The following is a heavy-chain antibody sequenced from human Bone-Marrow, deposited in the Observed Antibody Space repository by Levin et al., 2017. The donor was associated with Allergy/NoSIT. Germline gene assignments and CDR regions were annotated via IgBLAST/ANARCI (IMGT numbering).Heavy chain of an antibody. Sequence: SQTLSLPCTVSGGSIRSSSYYWGWIRQPPGKGLEWIGSIYYSGSTYYNPSLKSRVTISVDTSKNQFSLKLSSVTAADTAVYYCARAGGDGYIDDAFDIWGQGTMVTVSS. V-gene: IGHV4-39*07. CDR3: ARAGGDGYIDDAFDI. J-gene: IGHJ3*02. CDR2: IYYSGST. D-gene: IGHD5-24*01. CDR1: GGSIRSSSYY.